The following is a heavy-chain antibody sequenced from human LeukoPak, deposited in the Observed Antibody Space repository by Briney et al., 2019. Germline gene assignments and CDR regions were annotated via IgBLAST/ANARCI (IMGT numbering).Heavy chain of an antibody. CDR3: ARDYMDV. Sequence: PGGSLRLSCAASGFTFSSYAMHWVRQAPGKGLEWVAVISYDGSNKYYADSVKGRFTISRGNSKSTLSLQMNSPRAEDTAVYYCARDYMDVWGKGTTVTVSS. CDR1: GFTFSSYA. CDR2: ISYDGSNK. J-gene: IGHJ6*03. V-gene: IGHV3-30*14.